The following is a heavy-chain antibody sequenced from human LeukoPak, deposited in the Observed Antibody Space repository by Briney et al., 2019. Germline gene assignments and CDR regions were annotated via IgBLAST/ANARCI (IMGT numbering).Heavy chain of an antibody. Sequence: SETLSPTCTVSGGSISSYYWSWIRQPPGKGLEWIGYIYYSGSTNYNPSLKSRVTISVDTSKNQFSLKLSSVTAADTAVYYCARDRGGSCYDYWGQGTLVTVSS. CDR3: ARDRGGSCYDY. CDR1: GGSISSYY. V-gene: IGHV4-59*12. D-gene: IGHD2-15*01. CDR2: IYYSGST. J-gene: IGHJ4*02.